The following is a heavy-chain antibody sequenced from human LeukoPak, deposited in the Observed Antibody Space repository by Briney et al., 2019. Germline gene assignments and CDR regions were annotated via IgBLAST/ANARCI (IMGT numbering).Heavy chain of an antibody. CDR2: IYYSGST. D-gene: IGHD3-10*01. V-gene: IGHV4-59*08. J-gene: IGHJ4*02. CDR3: ARLGDPLPLDY. CDR1: GGSISSYY. Sequence: SETLSLTCSGSGGSISSYYWSWIRQPPGKGLEWIRYIYYSGSTNYNPSLKSRVTISVDTSKNQFSLKLSSVTAADTAVYYCARLGDPLPLDYWGQGTLVTVSS.